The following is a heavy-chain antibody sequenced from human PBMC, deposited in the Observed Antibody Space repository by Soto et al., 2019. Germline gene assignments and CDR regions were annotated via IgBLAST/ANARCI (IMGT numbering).Heavy chain of an antibody. Sequence: EVQLVEAGGGLVQPGRYLRLSCTASGFTLDDYAMHWVRQGPGQGLEWVSGISWKSGSVGYADSVKGRFTISRDNTGKSLYLQMNSLRPEDTAFYYFAKDCLSVNSTNWFEPWGQGTLVTVSS. V-gene: IGHV3-9*01. CDR3: AKDCLSVNSTNWFEP. CDR1: GFTLDDYA. J-gene: IGHJ5*02. D-gene: IGHD3-16*01. CDR2: ISWKSGSV.